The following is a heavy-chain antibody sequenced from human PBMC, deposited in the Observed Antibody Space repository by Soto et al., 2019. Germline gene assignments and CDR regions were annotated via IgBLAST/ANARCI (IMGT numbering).Heavy chain of an antibody. D-gene: IGHD2-15*01. V-gene: IGHV1-18*01. J-gene: IGHJ4*02. CDR2: ISAYNGNT. Sequence: ASVKVSCKASGYTFTSYGISWVRQAPGQGLEWMGWISAYNGNTNYAQKLQGRVTMTTDTSTSTAYMELRSLRSDDTAVYYCARDLAVRYCSGGSCYSAFAYCGQGTLVTVSS. CDR1: GYTFTSYG. CDR3: ARDLAVRYCSGGSCYSAFAY.